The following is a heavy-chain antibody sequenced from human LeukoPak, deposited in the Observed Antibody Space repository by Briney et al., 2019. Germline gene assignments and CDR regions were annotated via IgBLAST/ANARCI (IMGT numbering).Heavy chain of an antibody. CDR3: ARRGSGSYYNRMDV. CDR1: GFTFSSYG. D-gene: IGHD3-10*01. J-gene: IGHJ6*04. Sequence: GGSLRLSCAASGFTFSSYGMTWVRQAPGKGLEWVAVIWYDGSNKYYADSVKGRFTISRDNSKNTLYLQMNSLRAEDTAVYYCARRGSGSYYNRMDVWGKGTTVTVSS. CDR2: IWYDGSNK. V-gene: IGHV3-33*01.